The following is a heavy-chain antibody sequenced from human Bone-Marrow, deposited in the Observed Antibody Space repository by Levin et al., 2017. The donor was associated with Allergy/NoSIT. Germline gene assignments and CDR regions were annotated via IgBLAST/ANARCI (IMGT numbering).Heavy chain of an antibody. V-gene: IGHV1-18*01. D-gene: IGHD2-2*01. CDR2: ISVYNGNA. CDR1: GYTFATYD. Sequence: GESLKISCTASGYTFATYDINWVRQAPGQGLEWMGWISVYNGNAKYAQKFQGRVSMTTDTSTNTAYMELRSLRSDDTAVYYCARDARAYCSSSSCFRSVWFDPWGQGTLVTVSS. CDR3: ARDARAYCSSSSCFRSVWFDP. J-gene: IGHJ5*02.